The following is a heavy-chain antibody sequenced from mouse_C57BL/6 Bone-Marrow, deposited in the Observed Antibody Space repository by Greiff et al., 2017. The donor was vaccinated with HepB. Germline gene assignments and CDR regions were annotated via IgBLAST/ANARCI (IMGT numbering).Heavy chain of an antibody. D-gene: IGHD4-1*01. J-gene: IGHJ3*01. Sequence: EVQLVESGGGLVKPGGSLKLSCAASGFTFSSYAMSWVRQTPEKRLEWVATISDGGSYTYYPDNVKGRFTISRDNAKNNLYLQMSHLKSEDTAMYYCAKWDVRRFAYWGQGTLVTVSA. CDR1: GFTFSSYA. CDR3: AKWDVRRFAY. V-gene: IGHV5-4*01. CDR2: ISDGGSYT.